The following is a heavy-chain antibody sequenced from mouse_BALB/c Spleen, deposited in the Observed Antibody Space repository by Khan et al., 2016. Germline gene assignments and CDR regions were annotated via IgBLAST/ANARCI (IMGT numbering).Heavy chain of an antibody. Sequence: EVELVESGGGLVQPGGSLKLSCAASGFDFSRYWMSWVRQAPGRGLEWIGEINPDSSTINYTPSLKDKFIISRDNAKNTLYLQMSKVRSEDTALYYCARHYDYGGWFAYWGQGTLVTVSA. CDR1: GFDFSRYW. D-gene: IGHD2-4*01. CDR2: INPDSSTI. V-gene: IGHV4-1*02. CDR3: ARHYDYGGWFAY. J-gene: IGHJ3*01.